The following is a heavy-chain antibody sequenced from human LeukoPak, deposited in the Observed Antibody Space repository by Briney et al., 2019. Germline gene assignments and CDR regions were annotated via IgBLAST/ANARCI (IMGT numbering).Heavy chain of an antibody. J-gene: IGHJ4*02. CDR1: GFTLSSNW. V-gene: IGHV3-7*01. CDR3: VRSGTSASFDY. D-gene: IGHD1-7*01. Sequence: PGGSLRLSCAASGFTLSSNWMSWVRQAPGKGLEWVANIKKDGSEKWYVDSVEGRLTISRDHAKNSLYLQMNSLRVADTAVYYCVRSGTSASFDYWGQGTLVTVSS. CDR2: IKKDGSEK.